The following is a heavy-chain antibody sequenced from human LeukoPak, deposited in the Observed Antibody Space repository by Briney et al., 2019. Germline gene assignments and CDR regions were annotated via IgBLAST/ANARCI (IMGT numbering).Heavy chain of an antibody. CDR2: IIPICGIA. CDR3: ATLGNWDYFDY. CDR1: GGTFSSYA. J-gene: IGHJ4*02. Sequence: SVKVSCEASGGTFSSYAISWVRQAPGQGLEWMGRIIPICGIANYAQKFQGRVTITAGKSKSTAYMELSSLRSEDTAVYYCATLGNWDYFDYWGQGTLVTVSS. D-gene: IGHD7-27*01. V-gene: IGHV1-69*04.